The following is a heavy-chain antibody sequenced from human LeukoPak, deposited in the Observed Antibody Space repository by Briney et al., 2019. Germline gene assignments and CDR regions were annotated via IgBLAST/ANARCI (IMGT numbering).Heavy chain of an antibody. CDR3: ARAQGYSYGFY. V-gene: IGHV1-2*02. D-gene: IGHD5-18*01. J-gene: IGHJ4*02. CDR2: INPNSGVT. Sequence: ASVKVSCKASGYTFTGYYMHWVRQAPGQGLEWMGWINPNSGVTYYEQNFQGRVTMTRDTSISTAYMELSRLRSDDTAVYYCARAQGYSYGFYWGQGTLVTVSS. CDR1: GYTFTGYY.